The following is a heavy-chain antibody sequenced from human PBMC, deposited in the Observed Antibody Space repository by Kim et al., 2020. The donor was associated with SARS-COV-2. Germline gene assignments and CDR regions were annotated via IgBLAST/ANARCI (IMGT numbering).Heavy chain of an antibody. J-gene: IGHJ4*02. CDR1: GGSISSGGYY. D-gene: IGHD2-15*01. CDR3: ARVGVVAATPGDFDY. CDR2: IYYSGST. Sequence: SETLSLTCTVSGGSISSGGYYWSWIRQHPGKGLEWIGYIYYSGSTYYNPSLKSRVTISVDTSKNQFSLKLSSVTAADTAVYYCARVGVVAATPGDFDYWGQGTLVTVSS. V-gene: IGHV4-31*03.